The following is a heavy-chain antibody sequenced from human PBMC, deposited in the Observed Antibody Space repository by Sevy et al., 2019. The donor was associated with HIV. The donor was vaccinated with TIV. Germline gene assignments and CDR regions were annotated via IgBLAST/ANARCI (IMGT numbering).Heavy chain of an antibody. D-gene: IGHD2-15*01. J-gene: IGHJ5*02. CDR2: INAGNGNT. CDR1: GYTFTSYA. V-gene: IGHV1-3*01. CDR3: ARDLGIFCSGGSCYPYNWFDP. Sequence: ASVKVSCKASGYTFTSYAMHWVRQAPGQRLEWMGWINAGNGNTKYSQKFQGRVTITRDTSASTAYMELSSLRSEDTAVYYCARDLGIFCSGGSCYPYNWFDPWGQGTLVTVSS.